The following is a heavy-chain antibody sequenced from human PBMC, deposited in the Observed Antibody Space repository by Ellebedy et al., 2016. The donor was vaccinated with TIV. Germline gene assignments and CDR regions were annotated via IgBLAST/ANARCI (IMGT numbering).Heavy chain of an antibody. V-gene: IGHV3-7*01. CDR3: ARDQWLGRAYYFDY. CDR2: IKQDGSEK. J-gene: IGHJ4*02. CDR1: GFTFSNYW. D-gene: IGHD6-19*01. Sequence: GGSLRLSCAASGFTFSNYWMSWVRQAPGKGLEWVANIKQDGSEKYYMDSVKGRFSISRDNAKNSVYLQMNSLRDEDTAVYYCARDQWLGRAYYFDYWGQGTLLTVSS.